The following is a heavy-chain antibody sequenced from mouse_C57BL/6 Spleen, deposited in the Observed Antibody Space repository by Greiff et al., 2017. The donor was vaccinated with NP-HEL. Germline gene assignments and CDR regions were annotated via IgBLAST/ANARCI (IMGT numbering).Heavy chain of an antibody. CDR2: INPSSGYT. CDR1: GYTFTSYT. V-gene: IGHV1-4*01. D-gene: IGHD3-3*01. J-gene: IGHJ2*01. CDR3: ARGGDGDY. Sequence: VMLVESGAELARPGASVKMSCKASGYTFTSYTMHWVKQRPGQGLEWIGYINPSSGYTKYNQKFKDKATLTADKSSSTAYMQLSSLTSEDSAVYYCARGGDGDYWGQGTTLTVSS.